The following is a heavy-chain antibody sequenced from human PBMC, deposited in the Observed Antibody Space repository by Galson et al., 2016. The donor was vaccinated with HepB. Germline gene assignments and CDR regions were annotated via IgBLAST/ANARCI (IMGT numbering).Heavy chain of an antibody. CDR1: GYTFTRYY. D-gene: IGHD1-26*01. Sequence: SVKVSCKASGYTFTRYYIHWVRQAPGQGLEWMGVINPSGGSTSYAQKFQGRVTMTRDTSTSTVYMELSSLRSEDTAVYYCASGLVGARHFDCWGQGTLVTVSS. J-gene: IGHJ4*02. V-gene: IGHV1-46*01. CDR2: INPSGGST. CDR3: ASGLVGARHFDC.